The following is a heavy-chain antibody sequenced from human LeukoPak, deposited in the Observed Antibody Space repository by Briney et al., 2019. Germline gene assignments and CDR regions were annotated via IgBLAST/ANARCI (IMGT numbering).Heavy chain of an antibody. J-gene: IGHJ6*02. CDR3: AKDLKPAAGTGDGMDV. CDR1: GFTFSSYA. Sequence: PGGSLRLSCAASGFTFSSYAMSWVRQAPGKGLEWVAVISYDGSNKYYADSVKGRFTISKDHSKNTVYLQMNSLRAEDTAIYYCAKDLKPAAGTGDGMDVWGQGTTVTVS. D-gene: IGHD6-13*01. V-gene: IGHV3-30-3*01. CDR2: ISYDGSNK.